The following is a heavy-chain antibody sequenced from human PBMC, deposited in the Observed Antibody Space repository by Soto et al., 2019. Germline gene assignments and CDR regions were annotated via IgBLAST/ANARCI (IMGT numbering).Heavy chain of an antibody. CDR1: GFTFSSYS. Sequence: PGGSLRLSCAASGFTFSSYSMSWVRQAPGKGLEWVSAISGSGGSTYYADSVKGRFTISRDNSKNTLYLQMNSLRAEDTAVYYCAKGLVDIVVVPAAICGMDVWGQGTTVTVSS. CDR2: ISGSGGST. D-gene: IGHD2-2*03. CDR3: AKGLVDIVVVPAAICGMDV. V-gene: IGHV3-23*01. J-gene: IGHJ6*02.